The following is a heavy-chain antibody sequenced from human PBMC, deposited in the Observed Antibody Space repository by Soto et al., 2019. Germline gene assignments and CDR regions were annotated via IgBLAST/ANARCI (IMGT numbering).Heavy chain of an antibody. CDR3: ARDQLYYNDISGRPLNAFDV. D-gene: IGHD3-22*01. CDR1: GFTFRNYG. J-gene: IGHJ3*01. V-gene: IGHV3-48*01. CDR2: IGIGSSTK. Sequence: GGSMRLSCAASGFTFRNYGMNWVRQAPGKGLEWVSYIGIGSSTKYYADSVKGRFTISRDNAKNSLYLQMNSLRAEDTAVYYCARDQLYYNDISGRPLNAFDVWGQGTMVTVSS.